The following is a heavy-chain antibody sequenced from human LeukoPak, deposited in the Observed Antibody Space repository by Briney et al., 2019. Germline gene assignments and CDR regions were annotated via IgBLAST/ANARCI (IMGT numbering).Heavy chain of an antibody. V-gene: IGHV3-49*03. CDR3: TRRQYSSSGPIDY. CDR1: GFTFGDYA. Sequence: PGGSLRLSCTASGFTFGDYAMSWFRQAPGKGLEWVGFIRSKAYGGTTEYAASVKGRFTISRDDSKSIAYLQMNSLKTEDTAVYYCTRRQYSSSGPIDYWGQGTLVTVSS. J-gene: IGHJ4*02. CDR2: IRSKAYGGTT. D-gene: IGHD6-13*01.